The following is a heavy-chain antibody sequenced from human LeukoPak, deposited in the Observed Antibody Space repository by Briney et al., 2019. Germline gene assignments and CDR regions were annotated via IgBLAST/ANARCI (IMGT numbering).Heavy chain of an antibody. J-gene: IGHJ6*02. V-gene: IGHV3-23*01. D-gene: IGHD5-12*01. Sequence: GGSLRLSCAASGFTFSSYAMSWVRQAPGEGLEWVSAISGSGGSTYYADSVRGRFTISGDNSKNTPYLQMNSLRADDTAVYYCAKNSGYEEGFYGMDVWGQGTTVTVSS. CDR3: AKNSGYEEGFYGMDV. CDR2: ISGSGGST. CDR1: GFTFSSYA.